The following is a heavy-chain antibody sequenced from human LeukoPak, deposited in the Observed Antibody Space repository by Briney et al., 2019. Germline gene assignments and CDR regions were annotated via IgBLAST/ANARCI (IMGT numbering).Heavy chain of an antibody. J-gene: IGHJ4*02. Sequence: GGSLRLSCAASGFTFSSYAMSWVRQAPGKGLEWVSVISDSGGSTYYTDSVKGRFTISRDNSKNTLYLQMNSLTAEDTALYYCAKDRYCSSTSCYGVIDYWGQGTLVTVSS. CDR2: ISDSGGST. V-gene: IGHV3-23*01. CDR1: GFTFSSYA. CDR3: AKDRYCSSTSCYGVIDY. D-gene: IGHD2-2*01.